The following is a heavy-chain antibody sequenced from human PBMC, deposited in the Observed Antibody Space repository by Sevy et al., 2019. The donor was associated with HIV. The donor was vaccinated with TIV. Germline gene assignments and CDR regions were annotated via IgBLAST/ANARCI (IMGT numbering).Heavy chain of an antibody. V-gene: IGHV4-34*01. D-gene: IGHD5-12*01. CDR3: ARGLKYSGYALYYYYGMDV. CDR1: GGSFSGYY. J-gene: IGHJ6*02. CDR2: INHSGST. Sequence: SETLSLTCAVYGGSFSGYYWSWIRQPPGKGLEWIGEINHSGSTNYNPSIKSRVTISVDTSKNQFSLKLSSVTAADTAVYYCARGLKYSGYALYYYYGMDVWGQGTTVTVSS.